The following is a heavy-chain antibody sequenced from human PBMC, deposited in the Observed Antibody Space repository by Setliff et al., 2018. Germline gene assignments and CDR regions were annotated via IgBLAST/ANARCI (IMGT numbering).Heavy chain of an antibody. J-gene: IGHJ4*02. CDR1: GFTFSNYA. CDR3: AEGGSDFWSELDY. CDR2: ITTSGGST. D-gene: IGHD3-3*01. V-gene: IGHV3-23*01. Sequence: GGSLRLSCAASGFTFSNYAMSWVRQTPGKGLEWVSAITTSGGSTYYADSVKGRFTISRDDSKNTLYLQMLSLRAEDTAVYYCAEGGSDFWSELDYWGQGTLVTVSS.